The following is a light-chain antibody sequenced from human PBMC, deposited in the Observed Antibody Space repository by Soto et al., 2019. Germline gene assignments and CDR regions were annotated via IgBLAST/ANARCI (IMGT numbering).Light chain of an antibody. CDR1: SRDIGTSNL. CDR2: EVT. CDR3: SSYTSSSTNV. V-gene: IGLV2-14*02. J-gene: IGLJ1*01. Sequence: QSVLTQPASVSGSPGQSITISCTGTSRDIGTSNLVSWYQQYPGKAPKLMIYEVTKRPSGISYRFSGSKSGNTASLTISGPQAVDEADYYCSSYTSSSTNVFGTGTKVTVL.